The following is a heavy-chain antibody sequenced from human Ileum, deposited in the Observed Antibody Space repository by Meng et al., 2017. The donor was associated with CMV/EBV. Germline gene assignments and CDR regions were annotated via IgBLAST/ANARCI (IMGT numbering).Heavy chain of an antibody. CDR1: GFTFSKCS. Sequence: GESLKISCASSGFTFSKCSIRWVRQAPGQGLVWVSLINRGGRSTSYLDSVKGRFTVSRDNSKNTVYLQMNSLRAEDTAVYYCARDFGRSGSTNAFDMWGQGTMVTVSS. V-gene: IGHV3-74*01. CDR2: INRGGRST. CDR3: ARDFGRSGSTNAFDM. D-gene: IGHD3/OR15-3a*01. J-gene: IGHJ3*02.